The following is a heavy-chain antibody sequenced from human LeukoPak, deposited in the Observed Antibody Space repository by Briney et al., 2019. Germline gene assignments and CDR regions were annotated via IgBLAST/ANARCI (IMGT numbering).Heavy chain of an antibody. Sequence: GGSLRLSCAASGFTVSSNYMSWVRQAPGKGLEWVSVIYSGDSTYYADSVKGRFTISRDNSKNTLYLQMNSLRAEDTAVYYCARDYYGSGSPFDYWGQGTLVTVSS. CDR2: IYSGDST. D-gene: IGHD3-10*01. V-gene: IGHV3-53*01. CDR3: ARDYYGSGSPFDY. CDR1: GFTVSSNY. J-gene: IGHJ4*02.